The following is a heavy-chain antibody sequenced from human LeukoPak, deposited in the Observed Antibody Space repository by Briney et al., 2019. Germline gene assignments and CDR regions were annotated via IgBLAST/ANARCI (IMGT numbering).Heavy chain of an antibody. CDR3: ARVNQWRNLDY. V-gene: IGHV1-69*05. CDR2: IIPIFGTA. CDR1: GGTFSIYA. J-gene: IGHJ4*02. D-gene: IGHD6-19*01. Sequence: SVKVSCKASGGTFSIYAISWERQAPGQGLEWLGGIIPIFGTAKDAQKFQGRVTITTDESTSTAYMELSSLRSEDTAVYYCARVNQWRNLDYWGQGTLVTVSS.